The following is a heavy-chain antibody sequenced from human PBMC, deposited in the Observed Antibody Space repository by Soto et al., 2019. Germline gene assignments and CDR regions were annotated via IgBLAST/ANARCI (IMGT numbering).Heavy chain of an antibody. CDR3: ASPTVTPHYGMDF. Sequence: QVQLVESGGGLVKPGGSLRLSCAASGFTFSDYYMSWIRQAPGKGLEWVSYISSSGSTIYYADSVKGRFTISGDNANNSLYLQLNSPRAEDTAVYYCASPTVTPHYGMDFWGQGTTVTVAS. V-gene: IGHV3-11*01. CDR1: GFTFSDYY. D-gene: IGHD4-17*01. J-gene: IGHJ6*02. CDR2: ISSSGSTI.